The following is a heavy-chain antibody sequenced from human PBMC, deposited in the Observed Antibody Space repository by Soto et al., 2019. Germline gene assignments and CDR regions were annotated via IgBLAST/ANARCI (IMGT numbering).Heavy chain of an antibody. D-gene: IGHD5-18*01. CDR1: GFTFSSYS. CDR2: ISYDGRNN. V-gene: IGHV3-30*04. J-gene: IGHJ4*02. Sequence: GGSLRLSCAASGFTFSSYSMHWVRQAPGKGLEWVAGISYDGRNNYYADSVKGRFTISRDNSKNTLYLQMNSLSAEDTAVYYCERALDTAMRFDYGGQGTLVTVAS. CDR3: ERALDTAMRFDY.